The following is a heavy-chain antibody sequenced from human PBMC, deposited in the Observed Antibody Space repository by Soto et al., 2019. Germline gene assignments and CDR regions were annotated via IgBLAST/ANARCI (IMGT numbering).Heavy chain of an antibody. V-gene: IGHV3-7*05. J-gene: IGHJ4*02. CDR1: GFTFSSYW. D-gene: IGHD5-18*01. Sequence: ESGGGLVQPGGSLRLSCAASGFTFSSYWMNWVRQAPGKGLEWVANIKQDGSEKNYVDSVKGRFTISRDNAKNSLYLQMNSLRAEDTAVYYWAGDRAMDDYWGQGTLVTVSS. CDR2: IKQDGSEK. CDR3: AGDRAMDDY.